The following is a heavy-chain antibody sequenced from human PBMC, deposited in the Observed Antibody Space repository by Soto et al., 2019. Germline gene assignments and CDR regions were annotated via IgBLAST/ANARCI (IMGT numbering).Heavy chain of an antibody. CDR1: GGTFSSYA. CDR3: ARDLSAGTEDDYGMDV. CDR2: IIPIFGPE. J-gene: IGHJ6*02. D-gene: IGHD6-13*01. Sequence: QVQLVQSGAEVKKPGSSVKVSCKASGGTFSSYAISWVRRPPGQGLEWRGGIIPIFGPENSAQKFQGSVTITGDEXPXXAYMGLSSLRSGATAVYYCARDLSAGTEDDYGMDVGGQGTTVTVS. V-gene: IGHV1-69*12.